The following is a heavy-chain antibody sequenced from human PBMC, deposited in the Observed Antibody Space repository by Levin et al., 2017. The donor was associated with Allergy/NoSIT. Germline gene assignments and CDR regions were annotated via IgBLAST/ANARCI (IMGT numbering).Heavy chain of an antibody. CDR3: AKDHPSSGWPTFES. J-gene: IGHJ4*02. CDR2: FSNINKA. D-gene: IGHD6-19*01. V-gene: IGHV3-23*05. CDR1: GFRMSSFA. Sequence: PGGSLRLSCSSSGFRMSSFAMSWVRQAPGKGLEWVSSFSNINKAYYADSVVGRFTISRDSSRNILYLQMNNLRGEDTAMYYFAKDHPSSGWPTFESWGQGTLVTVSS.